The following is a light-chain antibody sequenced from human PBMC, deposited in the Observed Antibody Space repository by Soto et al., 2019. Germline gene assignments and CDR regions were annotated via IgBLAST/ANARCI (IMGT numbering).Light chain of an antibody. V-gene: IGLV1-40*01. CDR3: QSFATNLRGAV. CDR2: GNN. CDR1: SSNIGACYD. Sequence: QLVLTQPPSVSGAPGQRVTISCSGTSSNIGACYDVHWYHQAPGTAPNLLIYGNNNRPSGVPDRFSGSRSGTSASLAISGLQAEDEADYYCQSFATNLRGAVFGGGTKLTVL. J-gene: IGLJ3*02.